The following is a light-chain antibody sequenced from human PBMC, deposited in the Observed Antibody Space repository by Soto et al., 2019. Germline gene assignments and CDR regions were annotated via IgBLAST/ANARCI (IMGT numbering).Light chain of an antibody. Sequence: EVVLTQSPGTLSLSPGERATLSCRASENVSNNYLAWYQQKPGQAPRLLIFGSSDRAAGIPDRFSGSGSGTDFTLTISRLEPEDFAVYSCQQYGSSPPYTFGHGTKLAIK. V-gene: IGKV3-20*01. CDR3: QQYGSSPPYT. CDR1: ENVSNNY. J-gene: IGKJ2*01. CDR2: GSS.